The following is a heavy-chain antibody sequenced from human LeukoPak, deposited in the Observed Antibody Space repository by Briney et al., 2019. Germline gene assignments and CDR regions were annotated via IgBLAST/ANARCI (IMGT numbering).Heavy chain of an antibody. V-gene: IGHV4-61*02. CDR2: IYTSGGT. J-gene: IGHJ5*02. CDR1: GGSLS. Sequence: SQTLSLTCAVSGGSLSWSWIRQPAGKGLEWIGRIYTSGGTIYNSSLKSRVTISIDTSKTQFSLKLSSVTAADTAVYYCARDLTPPDGGDWFETWGQGTLVTVSS. D-gene: IGHD2-15*01. CDR3: ARDLTPPDGGDWFET.